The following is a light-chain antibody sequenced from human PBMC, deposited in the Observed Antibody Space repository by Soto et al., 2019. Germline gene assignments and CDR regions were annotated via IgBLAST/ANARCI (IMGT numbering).Light chain of an antibody. J-gene: IGLJ1*01. CDR3: TSYESPSTFYV. CDR2: EVS. CDR1: NSDVGGFNY. Sequence: QSALTQPASVSGSPGQSITISCTGTNSDVGGFNYVSWYQHHPGKAPKLIIYEVSNRPSGVSSRFSGSKSDNTASLTISGLQAEDAADYYCTSYESPSTFYVFGTGTKVTVL. V-gene: IGLV2-14*01.